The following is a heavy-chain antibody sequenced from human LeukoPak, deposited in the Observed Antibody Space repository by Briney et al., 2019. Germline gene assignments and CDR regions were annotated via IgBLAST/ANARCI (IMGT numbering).Heavy chain of an antibody. CDR2: IYTSGST. V-gene: IGHV4-61*02. J-gene: IGHJ4*02. CDR3: AAGGTTFDY. D-gene: IGHD4-17*01. Sequence: KPSETPSLTCTVSGGSISSGSFYWSWIRQPAGKGLEWIGRIYTSGSTNYNPSLKSRVTISVDTSKNQFSLKLSSVTAADTAVYYCAAGGTTFDYWGQGTLVTVSS. CDR1: GGSISSGSFY.